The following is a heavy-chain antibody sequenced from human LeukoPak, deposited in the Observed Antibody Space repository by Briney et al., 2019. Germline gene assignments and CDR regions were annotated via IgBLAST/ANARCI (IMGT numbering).Heavy chain of an antibody. J-gene: IGHJ3*02. Sequence: PSETPSLTCAVSGDSISSSNWWSWVRQPPGKGLEWIGEIYHSGSTNYNPSLKSRVTMSVDNSENHFSLRLSSVTAADTALYYCARSTVSVISRGAFHIWGQGTMVTVSS. CDR3: ARSTVSVISRGAFHI. CDR1: GDSISSSNW. CDR2: IYHSGST. V-gene: IGHV4-4*02. D-gene: IGHD3-10*01.